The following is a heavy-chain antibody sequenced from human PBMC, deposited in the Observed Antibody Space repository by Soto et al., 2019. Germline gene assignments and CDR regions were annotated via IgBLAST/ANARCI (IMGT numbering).Heavy chain of an antibody. D-gene: IGHD3-10*01. CDR1: GFSLSSSGVA. CDR3: AHGDPLDFHY. Sequence: QITLKESGPTLVKPTQTLTLTCTFSGFSLSSSGVAVGWIRQPPGKALEWLALIYWNGIERYSPSLKSRLTSTKATSKNQGVLTMTNMDPVDTATYFCAHGDPLDFHYWGQGTLVTVSP. V-gene: IGHV2-5*01. CDR2: IYWNGIE. J-gene: IGHJ4*02.